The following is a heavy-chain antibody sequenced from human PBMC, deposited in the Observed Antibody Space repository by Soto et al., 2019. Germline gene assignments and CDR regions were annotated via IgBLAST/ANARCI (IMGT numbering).Heavy chain of an antibody. D-gene: IGHD3-10*01. CDR3: ASPITMVRGVRYFDY. V-gene: IGHV4-30-4*01. Sequence: ASETLSLTCTVSGGSISSGDYYWSWIRQPPGKGLEWIGYIYYGGSTYYNPSLKSRVTISVDTSKNQFSLKLSSVTAADTATYYCASPITMVRGVRYFDYWGQGTLVTVSS. CDR1: GGSISSGDYY. CDR2: IYYGGST. J-gene: IGHJ4*02.